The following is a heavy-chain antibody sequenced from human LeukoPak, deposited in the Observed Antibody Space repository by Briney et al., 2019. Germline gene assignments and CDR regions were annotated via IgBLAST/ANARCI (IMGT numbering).Heavy chain of an antibody. J-gene: IGHJ3*02. CDR1: GFTFSSYS. V-gene: IGHV3-21*01. CDR3: ARDNKALGDAFDI. CDR2: ISSSSSYI. D-gene: IGHD3-16*01. Sequence: PGGSLRLSCAASGFTFSSYSMNWVRQAPGKGLEWVSSISSSSSYIYYADSVKGRFTISRDNAKNSLYLQMNSLRAEDTSVYYCARDNKALGDAFDIWGQGTMVTVSS.